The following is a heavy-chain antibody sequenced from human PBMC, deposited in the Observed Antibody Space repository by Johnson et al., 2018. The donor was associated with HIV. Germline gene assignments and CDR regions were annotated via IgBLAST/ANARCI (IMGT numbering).Heavy chain of an antibody. CDR3: GRESTGAGTAFDI. CDR1: GFTFGDYG. Sequence: EVQLVESGGGLVQPGGSLRLSCAASGFTFGDYGMSWVRQAPGKGLEWVSGISWNSGSIGYADSVKGRFTISRDNAQNSLYLQMNSLRAEDTAVYYCGRESTGAGTAFDIWGQGTMVTVSS. J-gene: IGHJ3*02. CDR2: ISWNSGSI. V-gene: IGHV3-20*04. D-gene: IGHD2-8*02.